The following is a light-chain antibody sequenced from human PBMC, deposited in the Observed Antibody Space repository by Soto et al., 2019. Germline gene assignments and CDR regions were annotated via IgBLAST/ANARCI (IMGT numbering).Light chain of an antibody. CDR3: SSYAGSSNV. Sequence: QSVLTQPPSASGSPVQSVAISFTGTISDVGGYNYVSWYQQHPGKAPKLMIYEVNKRPSGVPDRFSGSKSGNTASLTVSGLQAEDEADYYCSSYAGSSNVFGTGTKVTVL. V-gene: IGLV2-8*01. CDR1: ISDVGGYNY. CDR2: EVN. J-gene: IGLJ1*01.